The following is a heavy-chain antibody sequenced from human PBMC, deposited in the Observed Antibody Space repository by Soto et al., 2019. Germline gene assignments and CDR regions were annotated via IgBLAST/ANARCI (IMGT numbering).Heavy chain of an antibody. V-gene: IGHV4-30-2*01. Sequence: QLHLQESGSGLVKPSQTLSLTCAVSGGSISSGGYSWSLIRQPPGKGLEWIGYIYHSGSTYYNPSLKSRVTISVDRSTNQFSLKLSSVPAADTAVYYCAAGGGLPRYYWGQGTLVTVSS. CDR2: IYHSGST. J-gene: IGHJ4*02. CDR3: AAGGGLPRYY. CDR1: GGSISSGGYS. D-gene: IGHD5-12*01.